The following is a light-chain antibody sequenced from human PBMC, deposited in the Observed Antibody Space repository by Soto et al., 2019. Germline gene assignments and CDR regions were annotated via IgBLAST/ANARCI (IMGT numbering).Light chain of an antibody. CDR2: GNG. J-gene: IGLJ1*01. Sequence: QSVLTQPPSVSGAPGQRVTISCSGTSSSIGAGYEVHWYHQLPGTAPKLVVSGNGNRPSGVPDRLSASKSGTSASLAITGLQAEDEGHYYCQSYDKRLSASYVFGGGTKLTVL. CDR1: SSSIGAGYE. V-gene: IGLV1-40*01. CDR3: QSYDKRLSASYV.